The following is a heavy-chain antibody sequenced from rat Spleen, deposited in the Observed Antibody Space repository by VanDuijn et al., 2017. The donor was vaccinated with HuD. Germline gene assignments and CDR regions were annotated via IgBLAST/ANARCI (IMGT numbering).Heavy chain of an antibody. D-gene: IGHD1-9*01. CDR2: ISYNGGTT. J-gene: IGHJ2*01. V-gene: IGHV5-25*01. Sequence: EMQLVESGGGLVQPGRSMKLSCAASRFTFSSYDMAWVRQAPKKGLEWVAYISYNGGTTYYRDSVKGRFTISRDNAKSTLSLQMDSLRSEDTATYYCARRHYGYTDYFDYWGQGVMVTVSS. CDR1: RFTFSSYD. CDR3: ARRHYGYTDYFDY.